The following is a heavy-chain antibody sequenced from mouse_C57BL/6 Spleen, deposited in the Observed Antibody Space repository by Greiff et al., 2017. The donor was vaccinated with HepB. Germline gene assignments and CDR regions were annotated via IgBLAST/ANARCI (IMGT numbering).Heavy chain of an antibody. V-gene: IGHV1-59*01. Sequence: QVQLQQPGAELVRPGPSVKLSCKASGYTFTSYWMHWVKQRPGQGLEWIGVIDPSDSYTNYNQKFKGKATLTVDTSSSTAYMQLSSLTSEDSAVYYCARDYGSSSWGAMDYWGQGTSVTVSS. CDR2: IDPSDSYT. CDR3: ARDYGSSSWGAMDY. D-gene: IGHD1-1*01. CDR1: GYTFTSYW. J-gene: IGHJ4*01.